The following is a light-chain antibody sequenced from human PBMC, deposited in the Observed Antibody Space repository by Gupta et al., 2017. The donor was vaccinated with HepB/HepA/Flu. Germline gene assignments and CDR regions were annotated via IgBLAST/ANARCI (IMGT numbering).Light chain of an antibody. Sequence: SALTQPPSVSGSPGQSVTISCTGTSSDVGAYDRVSWYQQPPGKVPKLMIYDVFKRPSGVADRFSGFKSGNTASLMVSGLQAEDEAEYYCTSFTASSTWVFGGGTTLTVL. CDR3: TSFTASSTWV. J-gene: IGLJ3*02. CDR2: DVF. V-gene: IGLV2-18*02. CDR1: SSDVGAYDR.